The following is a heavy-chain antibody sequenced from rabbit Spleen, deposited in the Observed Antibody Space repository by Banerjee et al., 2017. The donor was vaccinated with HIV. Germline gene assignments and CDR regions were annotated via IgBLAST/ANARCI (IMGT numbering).Heavy chain of an antibody. D-gene: IGHD1-1*01. V-gene: IGHV1S45*01. CDR2: IYAGSSGNT. J-gene: IGHJ4*01. CDR3: ARGADGGYGHGMDL. Sequence: QEQLVESGGGLVQPEGSLTLTCTASGFSFSSSYYMCWVRQAPGKGLELIACIYAGSSGNTYYANWAKGRFTISKTSSTTLTLQMTSLTAADTATHFCARGADGGYGHGMDLWGPGTLVTVS. CDR1: GFSFSSSYY.